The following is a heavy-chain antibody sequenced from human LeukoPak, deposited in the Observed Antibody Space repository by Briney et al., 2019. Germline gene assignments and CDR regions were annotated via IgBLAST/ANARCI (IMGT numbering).Heavy chain of an antibody. D-gene: IGHD3-3*01. Sequence: SETLSLTCTVSGGSISSYYWSWIRQPPGKGLEWIGYIYYSGSTNYNPSLKSRVTISVDTSKNQFSLKLSSVTAADTAVYYCAKDRDFWTLLFDYWGQGTLVTVSS. V-gene: IGHV4-59*01. J-gene: IGHJ4*02. CDR1: GGSISSYY. CDR2: IYYSGST. CDR3: AKDRDFWTLLFDY.